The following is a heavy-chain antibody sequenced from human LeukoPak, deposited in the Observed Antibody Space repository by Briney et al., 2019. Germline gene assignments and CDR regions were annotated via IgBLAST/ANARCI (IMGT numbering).Heavy chain of an antibody. CDR1: GGSFSGYY. Sequence: SETLSLTCAVYGGSFSGYYWSWIRQPPGKGLEWIGEINHSGSTNYNPSLKSRVTISVDTSKNPFSLKLSSVTAADTAVYYCARGVAARAYGYWGQGTLVTVSS. CDR3: ARGVAARAYGY. J-gene: IGHJ4*02. D-gene: IGHD6-6*01. V-gene: IGHV4-34*01. CDR2: INHSGST.